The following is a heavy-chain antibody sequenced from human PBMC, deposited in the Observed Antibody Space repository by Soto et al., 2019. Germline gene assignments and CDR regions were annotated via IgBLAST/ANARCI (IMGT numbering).Heavy chain of an antibody. CDR1: GFTFSSYA. J-gene: IGHJ6*02. D-gene: IGHD2-15*01. V-gene: IGHV3-30-3*01. CDR2: ISYDGSNK. Sequence: GGSLRLSCAASGFTFSSYAMHWVRQAPGKGLEWVAVISYDGSNKYYADSVKGRFTISRDNSKNTLYLQMNSLRAEDTAVYYCARDNRRVASSYGMDVWGQGTTVTVSS. CDR3: ARDNRRVASSYGMDV.